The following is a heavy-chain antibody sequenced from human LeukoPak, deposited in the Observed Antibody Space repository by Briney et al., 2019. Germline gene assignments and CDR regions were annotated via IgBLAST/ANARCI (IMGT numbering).Heavy chain of an antibody. CDR2: IYPGDSDT. J-gene: IGHJ5*02. CDR1: GYSFTSYC. V-gene: IGHV5-51*01. Sequence: GESLKISCKGSGYSFTSYCIGWVGQMPVKGLGWMGFIYPGDSDTRYSPSFQGKVTISADKSLSTAYRQWSSLKASDTAMYYCARYGSGDGNWFDPWGQGTLVTVSS. CDR3: ARYGSGDGNWFDP. D-gene: IGHD3-10*01.